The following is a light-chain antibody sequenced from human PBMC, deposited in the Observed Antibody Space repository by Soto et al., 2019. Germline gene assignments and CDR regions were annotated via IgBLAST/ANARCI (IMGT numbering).Light chain of an antibody. CDR1: SSDVGGYDY. V-gene: IGLV2-8*01. CDR2: EVT. Sequence: QSVLTQPPPASGSPGQSVTISCTGTSSDVGGYDYVSWYQQHPGKAPKLMIYEVTIRPSGVSDRFSGSKSGNTASLTVSGLQAEDEADYYCSSYTGGNPSYVFGTGTKATVL. CDR3: SSYTGGNPSYV. J-gene: IGLJ1*01.